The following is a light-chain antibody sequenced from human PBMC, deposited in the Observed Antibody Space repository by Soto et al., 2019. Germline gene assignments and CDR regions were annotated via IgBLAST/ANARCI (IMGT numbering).Light chain of an antibody. Sequence: QTVVTQEPSFSVSPGGTVTLTCGLTSGSVSTNYYPAWYQQTPGQAPRTLIYHTNTRSSGVPDRFSGSILGNKAALTISGAQADDESDYYCVLYINGGTGVFGGGTKLTVL. CDR2: HTN. CDR3: VLYINGGTGV. J-gene: IGLJ3*02. CDR1: SGSVSTNYY. V-gene: IGLV8-61*01.